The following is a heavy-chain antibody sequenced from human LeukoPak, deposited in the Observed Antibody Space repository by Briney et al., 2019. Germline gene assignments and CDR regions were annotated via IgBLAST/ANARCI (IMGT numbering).Heavy chain of an antibody. Sequence: SPGGSLRLSCAASGFTFSDYYMSWIRLAPGKGLEWISYISSTGIYTNYADSVKGRFTISRDNAKNSLYLQMNSLRAEDTAVYYCARDRGRYTSGWYFDYWGQGTLVTVSS. CDR2: ISSTGIYT. V-gene: IGHV3-11*06. J-gene: IGHJ4*02. D-gene: IGHD6-19*01. CDR3: ARDRGRYTSGWYFDY. CDR1: GFTFSDYY.